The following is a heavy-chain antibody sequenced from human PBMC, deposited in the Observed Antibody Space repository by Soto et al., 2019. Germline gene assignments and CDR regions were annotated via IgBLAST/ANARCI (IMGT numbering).Heavy chain of an antibody. Sequence: PSETLSLTCTVSCGSISSSSYYWGWIRQPPGKGLEWIGSIYYSGSTYYNPSLKSRVTISVDTSKNQFSLKLSSVTAADTAVYYCARRVGYCSSTSCYTRYYGMDVWGQGTTVTVSS. D-gene: IGHD2-2*02. V-gene: IGHV4-39*01. J-gene: IGHJ6*02. CDR2: IYYSGST. CDR1: CGSISSSSYY. CDR3: ARRVGYCSSTSCYTRYYGMDV.